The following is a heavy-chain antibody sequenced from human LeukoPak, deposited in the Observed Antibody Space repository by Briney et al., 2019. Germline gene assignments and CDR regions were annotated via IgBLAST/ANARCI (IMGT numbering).Heavy chain of an antibody. D-gene: IGHD1-26*01. J-gene: IGHJ4*02. CDR3: AKDEGGSPY. V-gene: IGHV3-30*18. CDR1: GFTFSSYG. Sequence: PGRSLSLSCAASGFTFSSYGMQWVRQAPGRGLEWVAVISYDGSNKYYADSVKGRFTISRDNSKNTLYLQMNSLRAEDTAVYYCAKDEGGSPYWGQGTLVTVSS. CDR2: ISYDGSNK.